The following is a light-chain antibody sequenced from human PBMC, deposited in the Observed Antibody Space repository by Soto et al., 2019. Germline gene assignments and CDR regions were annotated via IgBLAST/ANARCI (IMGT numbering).Light chain of an antibody. V-gene: IGKV3-11*01. CDR3: QQRSNWPPEIT. CDR2: DAS. Sequence: EIVLTQSPATLSLSPGERATLSCRASQSVSSYLAWYQQKPGQAPRLLIYDASNRASGIPARFSGSGSGTDFTLTISSLEPEDFAVYYCQQRSNWPPEITFGGGTRWISN. CDR1: QSVSSY. J-gene: IGKJ4*01.